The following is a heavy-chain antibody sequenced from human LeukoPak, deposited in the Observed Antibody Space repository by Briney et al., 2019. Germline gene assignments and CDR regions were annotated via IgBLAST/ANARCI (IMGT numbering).Heavy chain of an antibody. J-gene: IGHJ5*02. CDR3: ARYGPFMVRGPTGWFDP. CDR2: IYTSGST. Sequence: SETLSLTCTVSGGSISGYYWSWILQPAGKGLEWIGRIYTSGSTNYNPSLKSRVTMSVDTSKNQFSLKLSSVTAADTAVYYCARYGPFMVRGPTGWFDPWGQGTLVTVSS. D-gene: IGHD3-10*01. CDR1: GGSISGYY. V-gene: IGHV4-4*07.